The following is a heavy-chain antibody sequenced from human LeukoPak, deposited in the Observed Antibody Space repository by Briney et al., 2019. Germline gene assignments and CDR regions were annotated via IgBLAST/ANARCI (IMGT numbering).Heavy chain of an antibody. D-gene: IGHD3-10*01. V-gene: IGHV4-30-4*01. CDR3: ARTKEFRWYYFDY. J-gene: IGHJ4*02. CDR2: IYYSGST. CDR1: GGSISSGDYY. Sequence: PSQTLSLTCTVSGGSISSGDYYWSWIRQPPGKGLEWIGYIYYSGSTYYNPSFKSRVTISVDTSKNQFSLKLSSVTAADTAVYYCARTKEFRWYYFDYWGQGTLVTVSS.